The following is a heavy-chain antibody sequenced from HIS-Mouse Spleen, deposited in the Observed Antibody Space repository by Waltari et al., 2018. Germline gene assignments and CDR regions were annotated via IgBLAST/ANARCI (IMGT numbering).Heavy chain of an antibody. D-gene: IGHD1-26*01. Sequence: EVQLVESGGGLVQPGGSLRLSCAASGFTFSSYWMHWVRQAPGKGLVWVSRINSDGSRTSYADSVKGRFTISRDNAKNTLYLQMNSLRAEDTAVYYCARGKSGSYPDAFDIWGQGTMVTVSS. CDR1: GFTFSSYW. J-gene: IGHJ3*02. CDR3: ARGKSGSYPDAFDI. V-gene: IGHV3-74*01. CDR2: INSDGSRT.